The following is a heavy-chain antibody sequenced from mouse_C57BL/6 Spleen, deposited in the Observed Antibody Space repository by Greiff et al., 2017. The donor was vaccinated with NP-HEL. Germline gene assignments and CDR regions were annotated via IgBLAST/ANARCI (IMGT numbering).Heavy chain of an antibody. CDR1: GYTFTSYW. CDR3: ARSFHYGSPFAY. Sequence: VQLQQPGAELVRPGSSVKLSCKASGYTFTSYWMDWVKQRPGQGLEWIGNIYPSDSETHYNQKFKDKATLTVDKSSSTAYMQLSSLTSEDSAVYYCARSFHYGSPFAYWGQGTLVTVSA. CDR2: IYPSDSET. D-gene: IGHD1-1*01. V-gene: IGHV1-61*01. J-gene: IGHJ3*01.